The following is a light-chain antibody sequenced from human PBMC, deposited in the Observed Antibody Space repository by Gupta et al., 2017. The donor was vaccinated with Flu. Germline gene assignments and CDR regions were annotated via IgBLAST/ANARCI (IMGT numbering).Light chain of an antibody. V-gene: IGKV3-11*01. J-gene: IGKJ3*01. CDR1: QSVSSY. Sequence: SPAPLALAPGQTATLSCWPSQSVSSYLDWYQQKRGQAPRLLIYDASNRASGIPGMFSGSWSGTDFPPTISSLADEDFAVYGWQQRSNWPSFGPGTKVDIK. CDR2: DAS. CDR3: QQRSNWPS.